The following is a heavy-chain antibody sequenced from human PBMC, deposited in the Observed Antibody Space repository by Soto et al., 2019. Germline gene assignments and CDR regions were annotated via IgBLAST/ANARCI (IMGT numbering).Heavy chain of an antibody. CDR1: GYTFTSYG. Sequence: QVHLVQSGAEVKKPGASVKVSCKGSGYTFTSYGITWVRQAPGQGLEWMGWISANNGNTDYAQKLQGRVTVTRDTSTSTAYMELRTLRSDDTAVYYCARGRYGDYWGQGALVTVSS. V-gene: IGHV1-18*01. J-gene: IGHJ4*02. CDR3: ARGRYGDY. D-gene: IGHD1-1*01. CDR2: ISANNGNT.